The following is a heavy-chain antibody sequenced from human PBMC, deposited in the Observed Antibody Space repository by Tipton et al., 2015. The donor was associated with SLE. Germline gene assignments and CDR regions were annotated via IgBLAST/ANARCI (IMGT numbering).Heavy chain of an antibody. D-gene: IGHD2-21*01. CDR2: IYSGGST. CDR3: ARDRPLSYCGGDCLDAFDI. V-gene: IGHV3-66*02. Sequence: SLRLSCAASGFTVSSNYMSWVRQAPGKGLEWVSVIYSGGSTYYADSVKGRFTISRDNSKNTLYLQMNSLRAEDTAVYYCARDRPLSYCGGDCLDAFDIWGQGTMVTVSS. J-gene: IGHJ3*02. CDR1: GFTVSSNY.